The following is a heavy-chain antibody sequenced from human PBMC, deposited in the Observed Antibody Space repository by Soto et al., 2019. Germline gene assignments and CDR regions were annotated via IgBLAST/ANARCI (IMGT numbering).Heavy chain of an antibody. V-gene: IGHV3-33*01. CDR3: ARTYYYDSSGYYRPWAFDI. CDR1: GFTFSSYG. Sequence: QAGESLRLSCAASGFTFSSYGMHWVRQAPGKGLEWVAVIWYDGSNKYYADSVKGRFTISRDNSKNTRYLQMNSLRAEHTAVYYCARTYYYDSSGYYRPWAFDIWGQGTMVTVSS. D-gene: IGHD3-22*01. J-gene: IGHJ3*02. CDR2: IWYDGSNK.